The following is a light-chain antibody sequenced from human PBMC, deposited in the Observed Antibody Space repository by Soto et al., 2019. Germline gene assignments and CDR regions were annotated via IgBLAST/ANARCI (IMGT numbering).Light chain of an antibody. Sequence: DIQMTQSPPSLSASVVVRVTITCRASYIISNYLNWYQQKPGIAPNLLIYSASTLQSGVPSRFSGSGSGTDFTLTISRLEPEDFAVYYCQQYGNSPITFGQGTRLEIK. J-gene: IGKJ5*01. CDR1: YIISNY. V-gene: IGKV1-39*01. CDR2: SAS. CDR3: QQYGNSPIT.